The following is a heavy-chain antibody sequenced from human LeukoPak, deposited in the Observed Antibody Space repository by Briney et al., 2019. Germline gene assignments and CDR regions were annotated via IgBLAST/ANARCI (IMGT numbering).Heavy chain of an antibody. V-gene: IGHV3-23*01. J-gene: IGHJ6*02. CDR2: ISGSGGST. Sequence: PGASLRLSCAASGFTFSSCAMSWVRQAPGKGLEWVSAISGSGGSTYYADSVKGRFTISRDNSKNTLYLQMNSLRAEDTAVYYCAKERGYCSSTSCYYGMDVWGQGTTVTVSS. CDR3: AKERGYCSSTSCYYGMDV. CDR1: GFTFSSCA. D-gene: IGHD2-2*01.